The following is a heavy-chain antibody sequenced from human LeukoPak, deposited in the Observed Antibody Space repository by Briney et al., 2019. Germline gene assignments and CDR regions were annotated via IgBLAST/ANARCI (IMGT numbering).Heavy chain of an antibody. J-gene: IGHJ6*02. CDR3: ASQGGLLWFGELSGGTDV. V-gene: IGHV3-30-3*01. Sequence: PGRSLRLSCAASGFTFSSYAMNWVRQAPGKGLEWVAFISYDGSNKYYADSVKGRFTISRDNSKNTLYLQMNSLRAEDTAVYYCASQGGLLWFGELSGGTDVWGQGTTVTVSS. CDR2: ISYDGSNK. D-gene: IGHD3-10*01. CDR1: GFTFSSYA.